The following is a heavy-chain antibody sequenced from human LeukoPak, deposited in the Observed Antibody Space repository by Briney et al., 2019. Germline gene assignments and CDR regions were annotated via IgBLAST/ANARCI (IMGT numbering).Heavy chain of an antibody. CDR1: AFSFSNYN. D-gene: IGHD2-8*01. CDR2: ISGSGGST. Sequence: GGSLRLSCAASAFSFSNYNMSWVRQAPGKGLEWVSAISGSGGSTYYADSVKGRFTISRDNSKNTLYLQMNSLRAEDTAVYYCATLMVVINLGSDAFDIWGQGTMVTVSS. CDR3: ATLMVVINLGSDAFDI. J-gene: IGHJ3*02. V-gene: IGHV3-23*01.